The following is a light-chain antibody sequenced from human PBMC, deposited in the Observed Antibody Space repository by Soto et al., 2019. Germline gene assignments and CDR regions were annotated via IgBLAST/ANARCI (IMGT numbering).Light chain of an antibody. CDR2: GTS. V-gene: IGKV3-20*01. J-gene: IGKJ1*01. CDR3: QQYGSSPRT. CDR1: QSVSSN. Sequence: EIVMTQSPATLPGSPGERATLSCRASQSVSSNLAWYQQKPGQAPRLLIYGTSNRATGIPDRFSGSGSGTDFSLTISSLEPGDLAVYYCQQYGSSPRTFGQGTKVDIK.